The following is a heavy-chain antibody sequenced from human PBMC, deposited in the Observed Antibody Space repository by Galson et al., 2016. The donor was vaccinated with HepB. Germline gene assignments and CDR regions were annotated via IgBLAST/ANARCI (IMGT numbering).Heavy chain of an antibody. CDR1: GYTLTTYG. D-gene: IGHD2-2*01. CDR3: ARDCSSENCWPWGYRYFDA. J-gene: IGHJ5*02. Sequence: SVKVSCKASGYTLTTYGMHWLRQAPRPRLEWMGWINGGIGNTEYSQQFQGRVSITKDKSASTAHMEVGRLTSDDTAVDYCARDCSSENCWPWGYRYFDAWGQGTPVTVSS. CDR2: INGGIGNT. V-gene: IGHV1-3*01.